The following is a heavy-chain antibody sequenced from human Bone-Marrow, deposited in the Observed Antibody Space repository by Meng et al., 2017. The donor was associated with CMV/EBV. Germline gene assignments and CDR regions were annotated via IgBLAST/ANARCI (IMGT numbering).Heavy chain of an antibody. J-gene: IGHJ3*02. CDR3: ARHLSMVLTPYDVFDI. CDR2: IYYSGTT. Sequence: SETLSLTCTVSGGSINSTSYYWGWIRQPPGKGLEWIGSIYYSGTTYYNPSLKSRVTMSVDTSKNQFSLKLSSVTAADTAVYFCARHLSMVLTPYDVFDIWGQGTMVTFSS. CDR1: GGSINSTSYY. V-gene: IGHV4-39*01. D-gene: IGHD4/OR15-4a*01.